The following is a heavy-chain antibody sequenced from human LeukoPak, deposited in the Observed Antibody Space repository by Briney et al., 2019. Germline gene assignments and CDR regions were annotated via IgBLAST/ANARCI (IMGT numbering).Heavy chain of an antibody. D-gene: IGHD4-17*01. CDR3: AKDPTVTGYYFDY. CDR1: GFTFSSYG. V-gene: IGHV3-30*02. Sequence: GGSLRLSCAASGFTFSSYGMHWVRQAPGKGLEWVAFIRYDGSNKYYADSVKGRFTISRDNSKNTLYLQMNSLRAEHTAVYSCAKDPTVTGYYFDYWGQGTLVTVSS. J-gene: IGHJ4*02. CDR2: IRYDGSNK.